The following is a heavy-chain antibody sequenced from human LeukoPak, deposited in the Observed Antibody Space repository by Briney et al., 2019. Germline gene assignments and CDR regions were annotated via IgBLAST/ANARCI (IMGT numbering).Heavy chain of an antibody. V-gene: IGHV3-9*01. CDR2: ISWNSGNI. J-gene: IGHJ6*02. D-gene: IGHD2-2*01. CDR3: AKELGYCSSTSCYDGYYYGMDV. Sequence: GGSLRLSCAASGFTFGDYAMHWVRQAPGKGLEWVSGISWNSGNIGYADSVKGRFTISRDNAKNSLYLQMNSLRAEDTALYYCAKELGYCSSTSCYDGYYYGMDVWGQGTTVTVSS. CDR1: GFTFGDYA.